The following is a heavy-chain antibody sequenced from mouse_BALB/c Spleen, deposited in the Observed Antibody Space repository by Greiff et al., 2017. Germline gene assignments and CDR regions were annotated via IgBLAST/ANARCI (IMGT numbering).Heavy chain of an antibody. CDR1: GFTFTDYY. V-gene: IGHV7-3*02. J-gene: IGHJ4*01. CDR2: IRNKANGYTT. Sequence: EVKLVESGGGLVQPGGSLRLSCATSGFTFTDYYMSWVRQPPGKALEWLGFIRNKANGYTTEYSASVKGRFTISRDNSQSILYLQMNTLRAEDSANYYGARDSGYDRYDEDAMDYWGQGTSVTVAS. CDR3: ARDSGYDRYDEDAMDY. D-gene: IGHD2-14*01.